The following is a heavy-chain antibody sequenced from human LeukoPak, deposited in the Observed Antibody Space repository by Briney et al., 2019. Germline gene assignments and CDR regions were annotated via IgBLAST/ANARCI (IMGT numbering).Heavy chain of an antibody. CDR3: AKDWTMIPGGDSWFDP. Sequence: GGSLILSCAASGFTFTNYAMSWVRQAPGKGLEWVSAISGSGGSTYYADSVKGRFTISRDNSKNTLYLQMNSLRAEDTAVYYCAKDWTMIPGGDSWFDPWGQGTLVTVSS. D-gene: IGHD3-22*01. CDR2: ISGSGGST. J-gene: IGHJ5*02. CDR1: GFTFTNYA. V-gene: IGHV3-23*01.